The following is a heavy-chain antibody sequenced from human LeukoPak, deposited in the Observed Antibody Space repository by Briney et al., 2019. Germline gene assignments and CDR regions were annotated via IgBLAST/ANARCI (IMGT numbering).Heavy chain of an antibody. D-gene: IGHD3-22*01. CDR2: IFDTGTT. V-gene: IGHV4-59*12. CDR3: ARMGSGYYYQTNDAFDI. Sequence: SETLSLTCTVSGGSMNNFYWTWIRQPPGKGLEWIGYIFDTGTTTYNPSLKSRVTISIDTSKNQFSLELTSVTAADTAVYYCARMGSGYYYQTNDAFDIWGQGTMVTVSS. CDR1: GGSMNNFY. J-gene: IGHJ3*02.